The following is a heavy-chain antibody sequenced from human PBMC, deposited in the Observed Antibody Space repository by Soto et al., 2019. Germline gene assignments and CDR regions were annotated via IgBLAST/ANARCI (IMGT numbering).Heavy chain of an antibody. CDR1: GGAISGYY. J-gene: IGHJ5*02. D-gene: IGHD3-3*01. Sequence: SETLSLTCTVTGGAISGYYWTWIRQSDGEGLEWIGRIYSSGSTNYNPSLKSRVTISLDTSMNSFSLRLSSVTAADTAVYYCERGQRFADWFDPWGQGTLVTVSS. CDR2: IYSSGST. CDR3: ERGQRFADWFDP. V-gene: IGHV4-4*07.